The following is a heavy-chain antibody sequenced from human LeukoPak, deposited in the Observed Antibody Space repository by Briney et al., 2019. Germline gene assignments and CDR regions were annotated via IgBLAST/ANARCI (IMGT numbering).Heavy chain of an antibody. Sequence: SGTLSLTCTVSGGSISSHYWSWIRQPAGKGLEWIGRIYTSGSTNYNPSLKSRVTISVDKSKNQFSLKLSSVTAADTAVYYCARGPRSSSWSFDYWGQGTLVTVSS. V-gene: IGHV4-4*07. CDR2: IYTSGST. D-gene: IGHD6-13*01. CDR3: ARGPRSSSWSFDY. J-gene: IGHJ4*02. CDR1: GGSISSHY.